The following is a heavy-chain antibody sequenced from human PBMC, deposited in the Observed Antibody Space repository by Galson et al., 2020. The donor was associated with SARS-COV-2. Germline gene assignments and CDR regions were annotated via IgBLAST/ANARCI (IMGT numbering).Heavy chain of an antibody. CDR1: GGSLRSYF. V-gene: IGHV4-59*08. CDR2: NHFSGTT. J-gene: IGHJ3*01. Sequence: ASETLSLTCSVSGGSLRSYFWGWIRQPPGRGLEWIGNNHFSGTTKFNSSLKSRLTMSVDTSKNQISLKLRSVTAADTAVYYCAGLVMVVGVMHDALDVWGQGTVVTVSS. D-gene: IGHD3-16*01. CDR3: AGLVMVVGVMHDALDV.